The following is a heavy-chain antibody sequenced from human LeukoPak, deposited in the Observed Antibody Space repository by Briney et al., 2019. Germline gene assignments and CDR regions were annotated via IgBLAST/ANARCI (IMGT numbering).Heavy chain of an antibody. V-gene: IGHV3-23*01. Sequence: PGGSLRLSCVASGFTFSDYVMSWVRQAPGKGLEWVSAIRGSGGSTYYADSVKGRFTVSRDNSKNTLYMQMNSLRGGDTATYYCAKDRNFFSGGFDHWGQGTLVTVSS. J-gene: IGHJ4*02. CDR2: IRGSGGST. CDR1: GFTFSDYV. D-gene: IGHD1-14*01. CDR3: AKDRNFFSGGFDH.